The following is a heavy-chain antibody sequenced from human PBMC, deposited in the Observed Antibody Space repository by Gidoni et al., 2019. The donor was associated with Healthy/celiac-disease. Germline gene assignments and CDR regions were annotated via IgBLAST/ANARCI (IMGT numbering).Heavy chain of an antibody. V-gene: IGHV3-72*01. CDR1: GFTLSAHY. J-gene: IGHJ3*02. CDR3: AREGFGYYDSSGPGHDAFDI. CDR2: TRNKANSYTT. D-gene: IGHD3-22*01. Sequence: EVQLVESGGGLVQPGGSLRLAGAASGFTLSAHYMDWVRQAPGKGLEWVGRTRNKANSYTTEYAASVKGRFTISRDDSKNSLYLQMNSLKTEDTAVYYCAREGFGYYDSSGPGHDAFDIWGQGTMVTVSS.